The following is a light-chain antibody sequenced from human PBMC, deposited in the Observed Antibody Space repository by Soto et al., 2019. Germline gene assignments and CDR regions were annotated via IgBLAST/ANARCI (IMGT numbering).Light chain of an antibody. CDR3: QVWDTSSDNVV. CDR2: ADS. CDR1: DIGSNS. J-gene: IGLJ2*01. Sequence: SYELTQPPSVSVAPRQTARIACGGNDIGSNSVHWYQQKPGQAPVLVVYADSDRPSGIPDRFSGSNSGNTATLTISGVEDGDEADYYCQVWDTSSDNVVFGGGTKLTV. V-gene: IGLV3-21*02.